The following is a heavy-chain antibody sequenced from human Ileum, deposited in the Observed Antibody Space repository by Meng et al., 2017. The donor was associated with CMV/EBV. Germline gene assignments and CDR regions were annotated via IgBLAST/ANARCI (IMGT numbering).Heavy chain of an antibody. V-gene: IGHV6-1*01. Sequence: QVQLQQSGPGLVKPSQTLSVTCAISGDSVSRNGVAWNWVRQSPSRGLEWLGRTYYRSKWYNEYAESVKSRITINPDTSKNQFSLQLNSVTPEDTAVYYCARGESSSLDYWGQGTLVTVYS. CDR3: ARGESSSLDY. CDR2: TYYRSKWYN. CDR1: GDSVSRNGVA. J-gene: IGHJ4*02. D-gene: IGHD6-13*01.